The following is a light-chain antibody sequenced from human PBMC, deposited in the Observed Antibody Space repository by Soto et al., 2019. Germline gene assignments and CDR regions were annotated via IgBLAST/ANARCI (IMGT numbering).Light chain of an antibody. CDR3: LQYNTYPYI. V-gene: IGKV1-17*03. J-gene: IGKJ2*01. CDR1: QGISHY. CDR2: DAS. Sequence: DIQMTQSPSAMSASLGDRVTFTCRASQGISHYLAWFQQKPGEAPKRLIFDASTLQSGVPSRFSGSGSGTEFTLIITNLQPEDLATYYCLQYNTYPYIFGQGTKLEIK.